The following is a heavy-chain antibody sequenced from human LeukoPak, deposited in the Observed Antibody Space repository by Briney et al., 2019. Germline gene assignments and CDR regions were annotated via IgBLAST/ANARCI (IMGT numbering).Heavy chain of an antibody. V-gene: IGHV4-38-2*02. CDR3: ARDQGQRDNWFDP. CDR2: ISHSGST. Sequence: SGTLSLTCDVSGYSISNGYYWGWIRQPPGKGLEWIGSISHSGSTYYNPSLKSRVTVSVDKSKNQFSLKLSSVTAADTAVYYCARDQGQRDNWFDPWGQGTLVIVSS. J-gene: IGHJ5*02. CDR1: GYSISNGYY.